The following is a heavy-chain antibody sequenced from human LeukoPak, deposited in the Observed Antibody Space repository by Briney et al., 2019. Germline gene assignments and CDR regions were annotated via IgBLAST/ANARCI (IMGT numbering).Heavy chain of an antibody. CDR1: GFTFSSYS. V-gene: IGHV3-21*01. Sequence: GGSLRLSCAASGFTFSSYSMNWVRQAPGKGLEWVSSISTSSSYIYYADSVKGRFTISRDNDKNSLYLQMNSLRVEDTAVYYCARAPSRSEQFDPWGQGTLVTVSS. CDR3: ARAPSRSEQFDP. D-gene: IGHD3-3*01. CDR2: ISTSSSYI. J-gene: IGHJ5*02.